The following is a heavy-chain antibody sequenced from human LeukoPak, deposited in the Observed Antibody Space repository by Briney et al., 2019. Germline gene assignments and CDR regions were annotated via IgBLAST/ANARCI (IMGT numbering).Heavy chain of an antibody. CDR1: GGTFSSYA. CDR2: IIPIFGTA. D-gene: IGHD3-22*01. CDR3: TRWGYYYDSSGYSLGAAFDI. Sequence: GASVKVSCKASGGTFSSYAISWVRQAPGQGLEWMGGIIPIFGTANYAQKFQGRVTITADESTSTAYMELSSLRSEDTAVHYCTRWGYYYDSSGYSLGAAFDIWGQGTMVTVSS. J-gene: IGHJ3*02. V-gene: IGHV1-69*13.